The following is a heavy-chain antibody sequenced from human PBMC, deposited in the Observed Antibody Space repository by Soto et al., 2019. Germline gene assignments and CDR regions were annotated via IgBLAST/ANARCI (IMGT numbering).Heavy chain of an antibody. V-gene: IGHV4-39*01. D-gene: IGHD5-12*01. CDR3: ARHEDPRGWYFDF. CDR2: IYYSGST. Sequence: QLQLQESGPGLVKPSETLSLTCTVSGGSISSSSYYWGWIRQHPGKGLEWIGTIYYSGSTYYNPSLKSRVTISVDTSKHQFSVKLSSVTAADTAVYYCARHEDPRGWYFDFWGQGTLVTVSS. CDR1: GGSISSSSYY. J-gene: IGHJ4*02.